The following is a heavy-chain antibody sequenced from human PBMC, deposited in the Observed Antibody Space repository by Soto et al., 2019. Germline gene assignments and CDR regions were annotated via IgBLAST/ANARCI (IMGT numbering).Heavy chain of an antibody. CDR2: VYSSGGT. CDR1: GGSMSIYY. J-gene: IGHJ5*02. V-gene: IGHV4-4*07. Sequence: TSETLSLTCTVGGGSMSIYYWNWIRQPAGKGLEWIGRVYSSGGTHYNPSLKSRVTISLDTSKNQFSLRLLSVTDADTPVYYCARGQRFPDWFDPWGQGTLFTVSS. D-gene: IGHD3-3*01. CDR3: ARGQRFPDWFDP.